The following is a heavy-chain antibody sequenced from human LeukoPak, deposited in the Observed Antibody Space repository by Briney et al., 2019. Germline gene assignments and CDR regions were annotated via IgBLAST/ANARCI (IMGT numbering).Heavy chain of an antibody. CDR1: GYTFTSYD. D-gene: IGHD6-19*01. CDR2: MNPNSGNT. CDR3: ARDRIAVAAPEGAFDI. J-gene: IGHJ3*02. V-gene: IGHV1-8*03. Sequence: ASVKVSCKASGYTFTSYDINWVRQATGQGLEWMGWMNPNSGNTGYAQKFQGRVTITRNTSISTAYMELSSLRSEDTAVYYCARDRIAVAAPEGAFDIWGQGTMVTVSS.